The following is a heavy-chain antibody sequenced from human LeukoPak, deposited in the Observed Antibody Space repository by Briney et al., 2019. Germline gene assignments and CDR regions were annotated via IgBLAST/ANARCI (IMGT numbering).Heavy chain of an antibody. CDR2: INHSGST. V-gene: IGHV4-34*01. D-gene: IGHD3-3*01. CDR1: GGSFSGYY. CDR3: ARDSHIPIFGVVIHNWFDP. J-gene: IGHJ5*02. Sequence: SETLSLTCAVYGGSFSGYYWSWIRQPPGKGLEWIGEINHSGSTNYNPSLKSRVTISVDTSKNQFSLKLSSVTAAETAVYYCARDSHIPIFGVVIHNWFDPWGQGTLVTVSS.